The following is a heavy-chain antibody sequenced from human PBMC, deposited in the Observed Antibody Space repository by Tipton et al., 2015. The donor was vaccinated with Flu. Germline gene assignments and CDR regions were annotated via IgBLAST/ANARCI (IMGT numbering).Heavy chain of an antibody. CDR1: GASISTGDYY. CDR3: AAVGDTGASPGDF. Sequence: SLTCTVSGASISTGDYYWSWIRQPAGKGLEWIGRIYTSGSTNYNPSLKSRVTISVDTSKNQFYLKLSSVTAADTAVYYCAAVGDTGASPGDFWGRGTLVTVSS. D-gene: IGHD5-18*01. V-gene: IGHV4-61*02. J-gene: IGHJ4*02. CDR2: IYTSGST.